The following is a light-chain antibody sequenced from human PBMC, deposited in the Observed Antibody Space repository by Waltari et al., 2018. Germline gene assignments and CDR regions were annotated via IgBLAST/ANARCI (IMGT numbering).Light chain of an antibody. Sequence: DIQMTQSPSSLSASVGDRVTLACRASQSISRYLKWYQQKAGRAPKLLIYAASSLQSGVPSRFRGSGSGTEFSLTISSLQPEDFATYYCQQSYSTFWTFGQGTKVEIK. CDR1: QSISRY. J-gene: IGKJ1*01. CDR2: AAS. V-gene: IGKV1-39*01. CDR3: QQSYSTFWT.